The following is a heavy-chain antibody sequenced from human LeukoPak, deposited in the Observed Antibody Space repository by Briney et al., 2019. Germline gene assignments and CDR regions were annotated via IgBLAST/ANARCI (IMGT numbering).Heavy chain of an antibody. CDR3: ARTLVAAPGSKGGP. D-gene: IGHD6-13*01. J-gene: IGHJ5*02. CDR1: RFTFSSYV. V-gene: IGHV3-21*04. Sequence: GGSLRLSCAASRFTFSSYVMSWVRQAPGKGLEWVSSITGSGTGTFYADSVKGRFTISRDNAKNSLYLQMNSLRVEDTAVYYCARTLVAAPGSKGGPWGQGTLVTVSS. CDR2: ITGSGTGT.